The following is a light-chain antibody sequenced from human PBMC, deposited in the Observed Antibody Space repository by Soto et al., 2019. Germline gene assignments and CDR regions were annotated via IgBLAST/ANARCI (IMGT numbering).Light chain of an antibody. J-gene: IGLJ1*01. CDR1: DSNIGSNS. V-gene: IGLV1-47*02. CDR2: YNN. Sequence: QLVLTQPPSASGTAGQVVTISCSGGDSNIGSNSVYWYQHLPRMAPKLLIYYNNQRPSGVPDRFSGSRSGTSASLAIVGLRSEDEAVYYCAAWEASLSACVFGNGTKLTVL. CDR3: AAWEASLSACV.